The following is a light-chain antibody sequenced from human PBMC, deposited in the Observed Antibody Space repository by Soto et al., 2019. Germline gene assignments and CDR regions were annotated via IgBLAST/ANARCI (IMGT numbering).Light chain of an antibody. V-gene: IGLV2-14*01. CDR2: DVT. CDR1: SSDVGGYKY. J-gene: IGLJ1*01. Sequence: QSALTQPDSVSGSPGQSIAISCAGTSSDVGGYKYVSWYQQHPGKAPKLMIYDVTNRPSGVSDRFSGSKSGNTASLTISGLQADEEAHYCCNSYTTSSNYVFGTGTKLTVL. CDR3: NSYTTSSNYV.